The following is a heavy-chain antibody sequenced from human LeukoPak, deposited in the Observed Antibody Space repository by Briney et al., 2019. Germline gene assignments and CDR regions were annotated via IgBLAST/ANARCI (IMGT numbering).Heavy chain of an antibody. D-gene: IGHD3-16*02. CDR3: ARRYRYYEDAFDI. Sequence: SVTVSCKASGGTFSSYAISWVRQAPGQGLEWMGGIIPIFGTANYAQKFQGRVTITTDESTSTAYMELSSLRSEDTAVYYCARRYRYYEDAFDIWGQGTTVTVSS. CDR1: GGTFSSYA. V-gene: IGHV1-69*05. J-gene: IGHJ3*02. CDR2: IIPIFGTA.